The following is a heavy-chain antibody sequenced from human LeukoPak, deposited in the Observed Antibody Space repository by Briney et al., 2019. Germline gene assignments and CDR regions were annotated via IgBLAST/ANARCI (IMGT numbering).Heavy chain of an antibody. CDR2: ISGDGGST. D-gene: IGHD3-10*01. CDR3: AKAYYYGSGTYSLNSFDI. V-gene: IGHV3-43*02. J-gene: IGHJ3*02. CDR1: GFTFDDYA. Sequence: PGGSLRLSCAASGFTFDDYAMHWVRQAPGKGLEWVSLISGDGGSTYYADSVKGRFTISRDDSKNTLVLQMNSLRAEDTAVYYCAKAYYYGSGTYSLNSFDIWGQGTMVTVSS.